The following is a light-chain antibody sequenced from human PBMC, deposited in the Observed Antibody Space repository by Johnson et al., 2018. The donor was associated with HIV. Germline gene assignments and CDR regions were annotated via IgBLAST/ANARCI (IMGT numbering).Light chain of an antibody. CDR2: DNN. Sequence: QSVLTQPPSVSAAPGQEVTISCSGSSSNIGNNDVSWYQQLPGTAPKLLIYDNNKRPSGTPDRLSGSKSATSATLGITGLQTGDEAVYYCGTWDRSLTAHYVFGGGTTVTVL. CDR3: GTWDRSLTAHYV. V-gene: IGLV1-51*01. CDR1: SSNIGNND. J-gene: IGLJ1*01.